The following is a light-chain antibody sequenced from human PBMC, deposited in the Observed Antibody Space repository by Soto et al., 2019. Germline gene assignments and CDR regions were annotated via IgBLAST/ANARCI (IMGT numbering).Light chain of an antibody. CDR2: SDY. Sequence: QSVMTQPPSASGTPGQRVSISCSGNTSNIGTNTVHWYQHLPGTAPKLLIYSDYQRPSGVPDRFSGSKSGTSASLAISGLQSGDEGDYYCASWDDTLRGPVFGGGTKLTV. CDR1: TSNIGTNT. V-gene: IGLV1-44*01. CDR3: ASWDDTLRGPV. J-gene: IGLJ3*02.